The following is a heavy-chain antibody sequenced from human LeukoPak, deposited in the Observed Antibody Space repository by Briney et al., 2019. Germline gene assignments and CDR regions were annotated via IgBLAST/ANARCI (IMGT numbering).Heavy chain of an antibody. V-gene: IGHV3-7*01. J-gene: IGHJ3*02. CDR2: IKQDGSEK. CDR3: ARDALPYSGRAFDI. D-gene: IGHD1-26*01. CDR1: GFTFSSYW. Sequence: PGGSLRLSCAASGFTFSSYWMTWVRQAPGKGLEWVANIKQDGSEKDYVDSVKGRLTISRDNAKNSMYLQMNSLRAEDTAVYYCARDALPYSGRAFDIWGQGTMITVSS.